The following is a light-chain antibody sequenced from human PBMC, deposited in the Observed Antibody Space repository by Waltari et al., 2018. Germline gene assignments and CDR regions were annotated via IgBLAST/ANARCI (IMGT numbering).Light chain of an antibody. CDR3: QQFQSHLRT. J-gene: IGKJ1*01. V-gene: IGKV4-1*01. CDR1: QSVLHSSNNKNY. CDR2: CES. Sequence: DIVMTQSPESLAVSLGERATNTCKSSQSVLHSSNNKNYFAWYQQKPGPPPKLLIDCESTRKSGVPDRFGGSGSGTDFTLTIGSLQAEDVAVYYCQQFQSHLRTFGQGTKVEIK.